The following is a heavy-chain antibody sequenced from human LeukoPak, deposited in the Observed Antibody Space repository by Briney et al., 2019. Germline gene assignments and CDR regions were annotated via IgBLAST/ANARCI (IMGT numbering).Heavy chain of an antibody. V-gene: IGHV1-3*01. CDR1: GYTFTSYA. CDR3: ARAEVRGVLNYYYYGMDV. CDR2: INAGSGNT. Sequence: ASVKVSCKASGYTFTSYAMHWVRQAPGQRLEWMGWINAGSGNTKYSQKFQGRVTITRDTSASTAYMELSSLRSEDTSVYYCARAEVRGVLNYYYYGMDVWGKGTTVTVSS. D-gene: IGHD3-10*01. J-gene: IGHJ6*04.